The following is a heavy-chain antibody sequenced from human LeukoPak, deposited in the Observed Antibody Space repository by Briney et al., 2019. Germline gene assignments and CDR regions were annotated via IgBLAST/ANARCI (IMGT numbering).Heavy chain of an antibody. V-gene: IGHV1-2*02. CDR1: GYTFTGYY. D-gene: IGHD2-15*01. CDR2: INPNSGGT. Sequence: GASVKVSCKASGYTFTGYYMHWVRQAPGQGLEWMGWINPNSGGTNYAQKFQGRVTMTRDTSISTAYMELSRLRSDDTAVYYCARDYCSGGSRYSEVWFDPWGQGTLVTVSS. CDR3: ARDYCSGGSRYSEVWFDP. J-gene: IGHJ5*02.